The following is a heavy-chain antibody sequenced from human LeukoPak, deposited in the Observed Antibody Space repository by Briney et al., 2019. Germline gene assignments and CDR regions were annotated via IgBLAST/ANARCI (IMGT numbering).Heavy chain of an antibody. CDR1: GGSISSYY. J-gene: IGHJ4*02. CDR2: IYYSGST. CDR3: ARGEVYDSSGPFDY. Sequence: PSETLSLTCTVSGGSISSYYWSWIRQPPGKGLEWIGYIYYSGSTNYNPSLKSRVTISVDTSKNQFSLKLSSVTAADTAVYYCARGEVYDSSGPFDYWGQGTLVTVSS. D-gene: IGHD3-22*01. V-gene: IGHV4-59*08.